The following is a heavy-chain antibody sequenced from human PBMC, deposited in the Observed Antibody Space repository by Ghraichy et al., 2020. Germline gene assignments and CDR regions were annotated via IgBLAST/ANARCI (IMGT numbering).Heavy chain of an antibody. V-gene: IGHV5-10-1*01. CDR1: GYSFTSYW. D-gene: IGHD6-19*01. J-gene: IGHJ6*02. CDR3: ARRKVAGNPLYYYGMDV. CDR2: IDPSDSYT. Sequence: GESLNISCKGSGYSFTSYWISWVRQMPGKGLEWMGRIDPSDSYTNYSPSFQGHVTISADKSISTAYLQWSSLKASDTAMYYCARRKVAGNPLYYYGMDVWGQGTTVTVSS.